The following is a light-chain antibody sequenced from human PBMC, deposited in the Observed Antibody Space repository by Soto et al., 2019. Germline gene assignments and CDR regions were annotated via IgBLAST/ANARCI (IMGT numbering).Light chain of an antibody. V-gene: IGKV4-1*01. CDR2: WAS. CDR3: QQYESTPPT. J-gene: IGKJ2*01. Sequence: DIVMTRSPDSLAVSLGERATINCKSSQSVLYSSNNKNYLAWYQQRPGQPPKLLIYWASTRESGVPDRFSGSGSGTGFTLTITSLQAEDVAVYYCQQYESTPPTFGQGTKLEIK. CDR1: QSVLYSSNNKNY.